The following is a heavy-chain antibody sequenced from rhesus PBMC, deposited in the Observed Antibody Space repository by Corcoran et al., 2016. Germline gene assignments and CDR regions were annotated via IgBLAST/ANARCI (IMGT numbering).Heavy chain of an antibody. CDR1: GGPISGYYY. D-gene: IGHD3-40*01. V-gene: IGHV4-143*01. J-gene: IGHJ5-1*01. Sequence: QVQLQESGPGLVKPSETLSLPCTASGGPISGYYYWSWLRPPPGKGLAWVGGIYGNSASTYYNPSLKSRVTISKDTSKNQFSLKLSSVTAADTAVYYCARLPISNRFDVWGPGVLVTVSS. CDR3: ARLPISNRFDV. CDR2: IYGNSAST.